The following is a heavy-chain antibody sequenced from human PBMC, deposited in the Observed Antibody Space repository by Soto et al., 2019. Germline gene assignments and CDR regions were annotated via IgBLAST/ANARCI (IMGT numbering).Heavy chain of an antibody. CDR3: TTDRTTGTPYYYYYGVDV. V-gene: IGHV3-15*01. CDR1: GPTFSDAW. CDR2: VTSNADGAAT. J-gene: IGHJ6*02. Sequence: EVQLVESGGGLVKPGGSLRLSCAASGPTFSDAWMNWVRQAPGKGLEWVGRVTSNADGAATVYAAPVKGRFTISRDDSKNTLYLQMNSLKTEDTAVYYCTTDRTTGTPYYYYYGVDVWGQGTTVTVSS. D-gene: IGHD1-1*01.